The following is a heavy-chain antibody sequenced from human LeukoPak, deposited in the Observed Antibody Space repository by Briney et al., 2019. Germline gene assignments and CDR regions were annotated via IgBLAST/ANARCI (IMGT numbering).Heavy chain of an antibody. Sequence: ASVKVSCKASGYTFTSYYMHWVRQAPGQGLEWMGIINPSGGSTSYAQKFQGRVTMTRDTSTSTVYMELSSLRSEDTAVYYCAIDGGSDAFDIWGQGTMVTVSS. J-gene: IGHJ3*02. V-gene: IGHV1-46*01. CDR2: INPSGGST. CDR3: AIDGGSDAFDI. D-gene: IGHD3-10*01. CDR1: GYTFTSYY.